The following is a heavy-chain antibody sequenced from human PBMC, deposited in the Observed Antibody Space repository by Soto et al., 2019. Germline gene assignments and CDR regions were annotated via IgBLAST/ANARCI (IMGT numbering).Heavy chain of an antibody. CDR2: MNPNSGNT. J-gene: IGHJ4*02. Sequence: QVQLVQSGAEVKKPGASVKVSCKASGYTFTSYDINWVRQATGQGLEWMGWMNPNSGNTGYAQKFQGRVTMPRNNSISTAYMELSSLRSEDTAVYYCARGSGHILTGYYYVDYWGQGTLVTVSS. V-gene: IGHV1-8*01. CDR3: ARGSGHILTGYYYVDY. D-gene: IGHD3-9*01. CDR1: GYTFTSYD.